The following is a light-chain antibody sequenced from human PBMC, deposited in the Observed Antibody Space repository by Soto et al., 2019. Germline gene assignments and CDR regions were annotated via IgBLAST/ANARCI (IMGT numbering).Light chain of an antibody. CDR1: SSDVGNYIY. J-gene: IGLJ1*01. V-gene: IGLV2-14*01. CDR3: SSYTSNTTPFV. Sequence: QAVVTQPASMSGSPGQSITISCTGTSSDVGNYIYVSWYQQHPGKAPKLMIYEVSNRPSGVSYRFSGSKSGNTASLTISGLQAEDEADYYCSSYTSNTTPFVFGTGTKVTVL. CDR2: EVS.